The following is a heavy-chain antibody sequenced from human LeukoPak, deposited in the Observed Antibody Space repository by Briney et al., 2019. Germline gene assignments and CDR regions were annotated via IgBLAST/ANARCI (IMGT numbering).Heavy chain of an antibody. J-gene: IGHJ4*02. CDR1: GFTVTNAW. Sequence: GGSLRLSCAASGFTVTNAWMSWVRQAPGKGLEWVGRIKSQIGGGTRDYAAPVKGRFTISKDDSKNTLYLQMNGLKTDDTAVYYCTTGDWTAGNWGQGPLVTVSS. CDR3: TTGDWTAGN. V-gene: IGHV3-15*01. CDR2: IKSQIGGGTR. D-gene: IGHD3/OR15-3a*01.